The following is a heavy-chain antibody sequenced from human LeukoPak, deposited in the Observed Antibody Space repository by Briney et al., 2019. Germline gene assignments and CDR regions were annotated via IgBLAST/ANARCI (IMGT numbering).Heavy chain of an antibody. CDR2: ISASGHST. V-gene: IGHV3-23*01. D-gene: IGHD3-22*01. CDR3: ARVVGGTYYYDSSAFY. Sequence: GGSLRLSCEASGFTFSNYAMIWVRQIPGKRLEWVSGISASGHSTWHADSVKGRFTISRDNAKNSLYLQMNSLRAEDTAVYYCARVVGGTYYYDSSAFYWGQGTLVTVSS. J-gene: IGHJ4*02. CDR1: GFTFSNYA.